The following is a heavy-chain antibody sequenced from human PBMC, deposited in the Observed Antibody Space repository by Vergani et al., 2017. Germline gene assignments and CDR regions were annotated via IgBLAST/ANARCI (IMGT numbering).Heavy chain of an antibody. D-gene: IGHD2-2*01. CDR2: INPNSGGT. CDR3: ASGRAYCSSTSCPPSGLDY. J-gene: IGHJ4*02. V-gene: IGHV1-2*06. Sequence: QVQLVRSGAEVKKPGASVKVSCKASGYTFTGYYMHWVRQAPGQGLEWMGRINPNSGGTNYAQKFQGRVTMTRDTSISTAYMELSRLRSDDTAVYYCASGRAYCSSTSCPPSGLDYWGQGTLVIVAS. CDR1: GYTFTGYY.